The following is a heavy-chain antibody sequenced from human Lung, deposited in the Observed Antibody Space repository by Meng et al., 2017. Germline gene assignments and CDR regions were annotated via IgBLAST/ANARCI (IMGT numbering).Heavy chain of an antibody. Sequence: EVQLVESGGGLVTPGWSLRLSCAASGFTFSNYSMNWVRQAPGKGLEWVSSISSDSRYIFYADSVKGRFTISRDNAKNSLYLQMHSLRPEDTAVFYCARFETVGVATGDFWGQGTLVTVSS. J-gene: IGHJ4*02. CDR1: GFTFSNYS. V-gene: IGHV3-21*01. CDR3: ARFETVGVATGDF. CDR2: ISSDSRYI. D-gene: IGHD2-15*01.